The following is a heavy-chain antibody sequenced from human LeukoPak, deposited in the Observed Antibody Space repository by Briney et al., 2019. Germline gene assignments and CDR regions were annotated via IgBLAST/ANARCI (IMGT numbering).Heavy chain of an antibody. CDR1: GYTFTSYG. J-gene: IGHJ5*02. CDR3: ARDQTHRGAEYYYDSSGYMGAWFDP. D-gene: IGHD3-22*01. CDR2: ISAYNGNT. V-gene: IGHV1-18*01. Sequence: ASVKVSCKASGYTFTSYGISWVRQAPGQGLEWMVWISAYNGNTNYAQKLQGRVSMTTDTSTSTAYMELRSLRSDDTAVYYCARDQTHRGAEYYYDSSGYMGAWFDPWGQGTLVTVSS.